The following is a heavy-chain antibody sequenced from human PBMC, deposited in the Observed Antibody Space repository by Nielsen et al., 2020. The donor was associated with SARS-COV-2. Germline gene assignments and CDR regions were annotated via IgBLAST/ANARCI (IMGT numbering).Heavy chain of an antibody. CDR3: AREGSGWYIEVVGAFDI. CDR1: GFTFSSYS. J-gene: IGHJ3*02. Sequence: GESLQVSCAASGFTFSSYSMNWVRQAPGKGLEWVSYISSSSSTIYYADSVKGRFTISRDNAKNSLYLQMNSLRAEDTAVYYCAREGSGWYIEVVGAFDIWGQGTMVTVSS. CDR2: ISSSSSTI. V-gene: IGHV3-48*04. D-gene: IGHD6-19*01.